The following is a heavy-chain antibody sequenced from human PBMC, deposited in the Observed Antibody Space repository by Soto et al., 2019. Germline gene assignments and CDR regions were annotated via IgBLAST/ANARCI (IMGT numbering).Heavy chain of an antibody. CDR1: GYSFTSYW. CDR3: ARQNPFWSGYYTHYNLSGYYYGMDV. J-gene: IGHJ6*02. Sequence: PGESLKISCKGSGYSFTSYWISWVRQMPGKGLEWMGRIDPSDSYTNYSPSFQGHVTISADKSISTAYLQWSSLKASDTAMYYCARQNPFWSGYYTHYNLSGYYYGMDVWGQGTTVTVSS. CDR2: IDPSDSYT. V-gene: IGHV5-10-1*01. D-gene: IGHD3-3*01.